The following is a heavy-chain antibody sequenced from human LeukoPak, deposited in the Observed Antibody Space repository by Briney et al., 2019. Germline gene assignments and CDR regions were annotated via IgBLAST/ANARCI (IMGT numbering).Heavy chain of an antibody. CDR1: GFTFSSYY. J-gene: IGHJ4*02. CDR3: ARDRGSGWHTFDY. V-gene: IGHV3-21*01. Sequence: GGSLRLSCAASGFTFSSYYMSWVRHAPGKGLEWVSSISSSSTYMFYADSVRGRFTISRDNAKNSLYLQMNSLRAEDTAVYYCARDRGSGWHTFDYWGQGTLVTVSS. CDR2: ISSSSTYM. D-gene: IGHD6-19*01.